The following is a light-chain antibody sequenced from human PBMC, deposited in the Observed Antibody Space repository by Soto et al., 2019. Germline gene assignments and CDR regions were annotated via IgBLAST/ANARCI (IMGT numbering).Light chain of an antibody. V-gene: IGKV3-20*01. CDR1: QSVSSTY. CDR2: EAS. CDR3: QQYGNSPQT. J-gene: IGKJ1*01. Sequence: EIVLTQSPGTLCLSPGERATLSCRASQSVSSTYVAWYQQRPGQTPKLLIYEASTRATGIPDRFSGSGSGTDYTLTIGRLEPEDFAVYYCQQYGNSPQTFGQGTKVEIK.